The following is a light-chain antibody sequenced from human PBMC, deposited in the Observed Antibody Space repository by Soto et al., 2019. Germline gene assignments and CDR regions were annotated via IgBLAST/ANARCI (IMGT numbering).Light chain of an antibody. J-gene: IGKJ5*01. CDR2: DAS. Sequence: EIVLTQSPATLSLSPGERGTLSCRASQSVNSALAWYQQRPGQAPRLLIHDASNRATGIPARFSGSGSGTDFTLTISSLEPEDFAVYYCQQRSKWPFTFGQGTRLEIQ. CDR3: QQRSKWPFT. CDR1: QSVNSA. V-gene: IGKV3-11*01.